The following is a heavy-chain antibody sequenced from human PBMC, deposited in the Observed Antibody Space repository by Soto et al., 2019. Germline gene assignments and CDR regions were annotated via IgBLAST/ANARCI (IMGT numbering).Heavy chain of an antibody. CDR2: MNPNSGNT. CDR3: ARVPRLVAGEDYADY. D-gene: IGHD2-15*01. V-gene: IGHV1-8*01. Sequence: VASVKVSCKASGYTFTSYDINWVRQATGQGLELMGWMNPNSGNTGYAQKFQGRVTITRNTSISTAYMELSSLRSEDTAVYYCARVPRLVAGEDYADYWGQGTLVTVSS. J-gene: IGHJ4*02. CDR1: GYTFTSYD.